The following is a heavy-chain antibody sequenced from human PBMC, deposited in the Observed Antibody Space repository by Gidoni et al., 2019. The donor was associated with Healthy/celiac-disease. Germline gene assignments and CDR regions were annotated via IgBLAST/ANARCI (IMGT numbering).Heavy chain of an antibody. J-gene: IGHJ4*02. CDR2: NNHSGST. Sequence: QVQLPQWGAGMLKPSETLSLTCSVYGGSYSGYYWGWIRQPPGKGLGWIGENNHSGSTNYNPALKSRVTKTVDTTKNQFSLKLRSVAAADKAVYFCAGGPGGSYSRAFDYWGQGTLVTVSS. D-gene: IGHD1-26*01. CDR1: GGSYSGYY. V-gene: IGHV4-34*01. CDR3: AGGPGGSYSRAFDY.